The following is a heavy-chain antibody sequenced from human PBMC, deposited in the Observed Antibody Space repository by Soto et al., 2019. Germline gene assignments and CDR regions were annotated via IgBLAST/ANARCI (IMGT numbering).Heavy chain of an antibody. CDR3: AKDPPIASDGPTLDY. Sequence: EVQLLESGGGLVQPGRSLSLSCAASGFTFSAYVMCWVRQAPGKGPEWVSAISSNGGRTFYADSVKGRFTISRDNSRNTLYLQMHSLTVEDTAVYYCAKDPPIASDGPTLDYWGQGTVVAVSS. V-gene: IGHV3-23*01. D-gene: IGHD6-13*01. CDR1: GFTFSAYV. J-gene: IGHJ4*02. CDR2: ISSNGGRT.